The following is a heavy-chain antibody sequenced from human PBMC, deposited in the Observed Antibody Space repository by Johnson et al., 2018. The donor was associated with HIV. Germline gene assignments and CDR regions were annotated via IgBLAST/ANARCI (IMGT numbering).Heavy chain of an antibody. CDR3: VSSGCQRCAFDI. CDR1: GFSFSSYA. CDR2: MSFDGSNK. V-gene: IGHV3-30*04. D-gene: IGHD6-19*01. J-gene: IGHJ3*02. Sequence: QVQLVESGGGVVQPGRSLRLSCAASGFSFSSYAMHWVRQAPGKGLEWVALMSFDGSNKYYADSVKGRFTISRDDSKNTLYLQMNSLRAEDTAVYYCVSSGCQRCAFDIWGQGTMVTVSS.